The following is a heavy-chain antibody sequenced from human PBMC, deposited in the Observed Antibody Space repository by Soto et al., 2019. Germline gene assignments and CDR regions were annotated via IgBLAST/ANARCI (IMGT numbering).Heavy chain of an antibody. Sequence: EVQLVESGGGLVQPGGSLRLSCAASGFTFSSYWMSWVRQAPGKGLEWVANIKQDGSEKYYVDSVKGRFTISRDNAKNSLYLQMNSLRAEDTAVYYCARDREYYEILTGYYNVSYYYYYMDVWGKGTTVTVSS. CDR2: IKQDGSEK. V-gene: IGHV3-7*01. J-gene: IGHJ6*03. CDR3: ARDREYYEILTGYYNVSYYYYYMDV. D-gene: IGHD3-9*01. CDR1: GFTFSSYW.